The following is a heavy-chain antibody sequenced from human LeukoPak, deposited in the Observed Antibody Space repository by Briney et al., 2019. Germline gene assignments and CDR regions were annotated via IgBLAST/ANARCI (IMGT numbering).Heavy chain of an antibody. CDR2: VRLDGRR. V-gene: IGHV4/OR15-8*01. Sequence: PSETLSLTRGVSGGSVISTNWWTWVRQPPGKGLEWNGEVRLDGRRNYHPSLESRLTISVELSENHVSQKLTCVTAADTAVYDCAREGGFYRPFDYSGQETVVTVSS. J-gene: IGHJ4*02. CDR3: AREGGFYRPFDY. D-gene: IGHD3-3*01. CDR1: GGSVISTNW.